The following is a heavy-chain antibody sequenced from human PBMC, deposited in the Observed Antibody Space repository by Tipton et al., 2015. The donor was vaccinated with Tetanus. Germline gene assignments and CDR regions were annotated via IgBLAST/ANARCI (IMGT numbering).Heavy chain of an antibody. V-gene: IGHV4-39*02. CDR2: VFDSGTS. J-gene: IGHJ4*02. D-gene: IGHD2-2*01. Sequence: TLSLTCSLSGGSISNSEYYWAWIRQPPGKGLEWIGSVFDSGTSYYNPSLKSRVTISVDTPKNHFSLRSSSVTAAETAVYYCAEGRRFCSSNSCHEYYFDSWGRGTLVTVSS. CDR3: AEGRRFCSSNSCHEYYFDS. CDR1: GGSISNSEYY.